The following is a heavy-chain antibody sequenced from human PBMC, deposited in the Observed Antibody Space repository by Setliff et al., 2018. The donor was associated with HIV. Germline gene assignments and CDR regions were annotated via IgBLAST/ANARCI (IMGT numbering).Heavy chain of an antibody. J-gene: IGHJ6*02. CDR3: ARGYSAAGTLYYYGMDV. CDR2: ISAYNGNT. CDR1: GYTFTSYG. V-gene: IGHV1-18*01. Sequence: ASVKVSCKASGYTFTSYGISWVRQAPGQGLEWMGWISAYNGNTNYAQKLQGRVTMTTDTSTSTAYMELRSLRSDETAVYYCARGYSAAGTLYYYGMDVWGQGTTVTVSS. D-gene: IGHD6-13*01.